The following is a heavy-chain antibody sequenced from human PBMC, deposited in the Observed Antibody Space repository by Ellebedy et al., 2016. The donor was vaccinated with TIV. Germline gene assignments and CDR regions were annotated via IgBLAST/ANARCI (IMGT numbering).Heavy chain of an antibody. J-gene: IGHJ4*02. V-gene: IGHV4-39*07. D-gene: IGHD3-22*01. CDR1: GGSISSSSYY. CDR2: IYYSGST. Sequence: SETLSLTCTVSGGSISSSSYYWGWIRQPPGKGLEWIGSIYYSGSTCYNPSLKSRVTISVDTSKNQFSLKLSSVTAADTAVYYCARTRYYYDSSGYRQYYFDYWGQGTLVTVSS. CDR3: ARTRYYYDSSGYRQYYFDY.